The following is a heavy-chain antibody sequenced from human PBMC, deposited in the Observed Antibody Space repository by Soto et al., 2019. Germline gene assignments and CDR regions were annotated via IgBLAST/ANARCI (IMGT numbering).Heavy chain of an antibody. CDR2: IIPILGIA. CDR1: GGTFSSYT. Sequence: GASVKVSCKASGGTFSSYTISWVRQAPGQGLEWMGRIIPILGIANYAQKFQGRVTITADKSTSTAYMELSSLRSEDTAVYYCARGYCTNGVCHTRNWFDPWGQGTLVTVSS. D-gene: IGHD2-8*01. J-gene: IGHJ5*02. CDR3: ARGYCTNGVCHTRNWFDP. V-gene: IGHV1-69*02.